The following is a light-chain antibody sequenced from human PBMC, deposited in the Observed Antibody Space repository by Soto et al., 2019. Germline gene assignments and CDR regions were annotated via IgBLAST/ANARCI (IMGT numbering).Light chain of an antibody. V-gene: IGKV2-40*01. CDR1: QSLFDRDDGQTY. CDR3: MQRMKFPLT. J-gene: IGKJ4*01. CDR2: MLS. Sequence: VLPQAPLSLRVIPGEAASISCRSSQSLFDRDDGQTYLDWYLQRPGQSPQLLIYMLSHRASGVPDRFSGSGSDTDFTLKISRVEPEDVGVYYCMQRMKFPLTFGGGTKVEIK.